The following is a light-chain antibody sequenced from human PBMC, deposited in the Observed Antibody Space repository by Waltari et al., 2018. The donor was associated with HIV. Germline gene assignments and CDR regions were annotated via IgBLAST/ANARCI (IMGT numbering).Light chain of an antibody. V-gene: IGLV5-45*02. J-gene: IGLJ3*02. CDR3: VIWHNSAWV. Sequence: QAVLTQPSSLSASPGAAAILPCTLRSGINVGAYRIYWYQQKPGSPPHYLLRYKSDSNKEQGSGVPGRFSGSKYVSAKAAIIRIPGLQSEDEADYDCVIWHNSAWVFGGGTKLTVL. CDR1: SGINVGAYR. CDR2: YKSDSNK.